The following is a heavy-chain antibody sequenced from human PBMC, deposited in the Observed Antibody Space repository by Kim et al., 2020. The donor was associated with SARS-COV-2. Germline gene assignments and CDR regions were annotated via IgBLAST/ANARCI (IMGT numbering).Heavy chain of an antibody. Sequence: ASVKVSCKASGYTFTGYYMHWVRQAPGQGLEWMGWINPNSGGTNYAQKFQGRVTMTRDTSISTAYMELSRLRSDDTAVYYCARDRVAVVYHNTYYGMDVWGQGTTVTVSS. CDR3: ARDRVAVVYHNTYYGMDV. CDR2: INPNSGGT. D-gene: IGHD6-19*01. V-gene: IGHV1-2*02. CDR1: GYTFTGYY. J-gene: IGHJ6*02.